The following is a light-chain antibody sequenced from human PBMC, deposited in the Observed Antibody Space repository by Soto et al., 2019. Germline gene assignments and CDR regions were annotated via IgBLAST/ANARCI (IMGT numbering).Light chain of an antibody. J-gene: IGKJ1*01. CDR3: QQRNSYPRT. CDR1: QGISSY. Sequence: DIQLTQSPSFLSASVGDRVTITCRASQGISSYLAWYQHKPRKAPKLLIYASSTLQIGVPSRFSGSGSGTEFTLTISGRQPEDFAAYYCQQRNSYPRTCGQGTKVEIK. CDR2: ASS. V-gene: IGKV1-9*01.